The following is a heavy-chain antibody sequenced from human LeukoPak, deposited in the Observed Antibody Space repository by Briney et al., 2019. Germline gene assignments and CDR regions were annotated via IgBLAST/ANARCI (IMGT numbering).Heavy chain of an antibody. D-gene: IGHD4-17*01. CDR3: ARERWYGDYAGDYYYYGMDV. Sequence: PSETLSLTCTVSGGSISSSSYYWGWIRQPPGKGLEWIGSIYYSGSTYYNPSLKSRVTISVDTSKNQFSLKLSSVTAADTAVYYCARERWYGDYAGDYYYYGMDVWGQGTTVTVSS. CDR2: IYYSGST. CDR1: GGSISSSSYY. J-gene: IGHJ6*02. V-gene: IGHV4-39*02.